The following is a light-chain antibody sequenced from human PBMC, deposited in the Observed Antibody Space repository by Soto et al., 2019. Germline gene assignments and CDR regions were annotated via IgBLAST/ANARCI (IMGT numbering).Light chain of an antibody. V-gene: IGLV2-14*01. J-gene: IGLJ2*01. CDR3: SSYTSRSVV. CDR2: DVS. Sequence: QSALTQPASVSGSPGQSITISCTGTSSDVGGYNYVSWYQQHPGKAPKLMIYDVSNRPSGVSNRFSGSKSGNTASLTISGLQAEDEADYYCSSYTSRSVVFGGGTQLTVL. CDR1: SSDVGGYNY.